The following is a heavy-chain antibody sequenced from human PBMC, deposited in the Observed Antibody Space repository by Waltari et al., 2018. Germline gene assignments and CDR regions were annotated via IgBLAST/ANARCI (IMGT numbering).Heavy chain of an antibody. J-gene: IGHJ3*02. Sequence: QVQLQQWGAGLLKPSETLSLTCAVYGGSFSGYYWTWIRQPPGKGLEWIGEINHDGGTSYNPSLKSRATISVDTSKNQLSLILNSVTAADTAVYYCARLVKAGGYSYGPLPSPIWGQGTMVTVSS. CDR1: GGSFSGYY. CDR3: ARLVKAGGYSYGPLPSPI. V-gene: IGHV4-34*01. CDR2: INHDGGT. D-gene: IGHD5-18*01.